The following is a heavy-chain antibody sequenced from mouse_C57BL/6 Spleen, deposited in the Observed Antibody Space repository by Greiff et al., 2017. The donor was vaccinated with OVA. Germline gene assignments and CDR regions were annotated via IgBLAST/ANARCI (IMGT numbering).Heavy chain of an antibody. CDR3: ARGDYSYYYGSSYVGSAMDY. V-gene: IGHV1-26*01. D-gene: IGHD1-1*01. J-gene: IGHJ4*01. Sequence: VQLQQSGPELVKPGASVKISCKASGYTFTDYYMNWVKQSHGKSLEWIGDINPNNGGTSYNQKFKGKATLTVDKSSSTAYMELRSLTSEDSAVYYCARGDYSYYYGSSYVGSAMDYWGQGTSVTVSS. CDR2: INPNNGGT. CDR1: GYTFTDYY.